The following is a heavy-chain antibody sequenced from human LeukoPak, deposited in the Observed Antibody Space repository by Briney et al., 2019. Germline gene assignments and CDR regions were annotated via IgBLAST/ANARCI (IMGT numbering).Heavy chain of an antibody. J-gene: IGHJ4*02. V-gene: IGHV3-11*01. D-gene: IGHD3-22*01. CDR1: GFTFSDYY. CDR3: ARDRSPGRGYFPNYFDY. Sequence: GGSLRLSCAASGFTFSDYYMNWIRQAPGKGLEWVSYISTSGSTIYYADSVKGRFTISRDNAKNSLYLEMNSLRAEDTALYYCARDRSPGRGYFPNYFDYWGQGTLVTVFS. CDR2: ISTSGSTI.